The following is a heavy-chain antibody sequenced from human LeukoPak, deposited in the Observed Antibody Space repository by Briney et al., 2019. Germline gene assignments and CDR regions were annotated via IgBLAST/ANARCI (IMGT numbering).Heavy chain of an antibody. D-gene: IGHD3/OR15-3a*01. CDR3: ARARPDGLLRAQDGDFDY. Sequence: GASVKVSCKASGYTFTSYGISWVRQAPGQGLEWMGWISAYNGNTNYAQKLQGRVTMTTDTSTSTAYMELRSLRSDDTAVYYCARARPDGLLRAQDGDFDYWGQGTLVTVSS. V-gene: IGHV1-18*01. CDR1: GYTFTSYG. CDR2: ISAYNGNT. J-gene: IGHJ4*02.